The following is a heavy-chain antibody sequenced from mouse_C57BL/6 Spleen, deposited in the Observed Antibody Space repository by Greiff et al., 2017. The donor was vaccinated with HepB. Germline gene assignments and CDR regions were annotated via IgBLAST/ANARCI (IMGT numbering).Heavy chain of an antibody. CDR2: IYPGSGNT. CDR1: GYTFTDYY. Sequence: QVQLQQSGAELVRPGASVKLSCKASGYTFTDYYINWVKQRPGQGLEWIARIYPGSGNTYYNEKFKGKATLTAEKSSSTAYMQLSSLTSEDSAVYFCARNGSSYGFDYWGQGTTLTVAS. V-gene: IGHV1-76*01. J-gene: IGHJ2*01. CDR3: ARNGSSYGFDY. D-gene: IGHD1-1*01.